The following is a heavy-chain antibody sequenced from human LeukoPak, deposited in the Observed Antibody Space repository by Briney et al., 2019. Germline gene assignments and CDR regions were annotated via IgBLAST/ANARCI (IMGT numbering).Heavy chain of an antibody. D-gene: IGHD1-26*01. CDR3: ASLRPPIVGSTLLDY. J-gene: IGHJ4*02. V-gene: IGHV4-39*01. CDR2: IYSTGSA. CDR1: GDSISSTSYY. Sequence: KSSEPLSLTCSVSGDSISSTSYYWGWIRQPPGKGLEWIGSIYSTGSAYYNPTLESRVTMSVDTSKNQFSLRLRSVTAADTAVYYCASLRPPIVGSTLLDYWGQGTLVTVSS.